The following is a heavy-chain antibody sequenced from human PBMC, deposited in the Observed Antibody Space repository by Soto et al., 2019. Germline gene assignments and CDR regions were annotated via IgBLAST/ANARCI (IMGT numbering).Heavy chain of an antibody. CDR1: GGSISSGGYY. D-gene: IGHD2-21*01. J-gene: IGHJ5*02. CDR2: IYYSGST. CDR3: ARGFASVFPFDP. V-gene: IGHV4-31*03. Sequence: PSETLSLTCTVSGGSISSGGYYWSWIRQHPGKGLEWIGYIYYSGSTYYNPSLKSRVTISVDTSKNQFSLKLSSVTAADTAVYYCARGFASVFPFDPWGQGTLVTVSS.